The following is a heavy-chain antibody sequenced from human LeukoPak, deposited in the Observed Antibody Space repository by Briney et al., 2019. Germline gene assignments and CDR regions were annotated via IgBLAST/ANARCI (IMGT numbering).Heavy chain of an antibody. Sequence: GRSLRLSCAASGFTFDDYAMHWVRQAPGKGLEWVSGINWNSGSIGYADSVKGRFTISRDNSKNTLYLQMNSLRAEDTAVYYCAKGRGYCSSTSCWGDFDYWGQGTLVTVSS. CDR1: GFTFDDYA. J-gene: IGHJ4*02. CDR2: INWNSGSI. D-gene: IGHD2-2*01. CDR3: AKGRGYCSSTSCWGDFDY. V-gene: IGHV3-9*01.